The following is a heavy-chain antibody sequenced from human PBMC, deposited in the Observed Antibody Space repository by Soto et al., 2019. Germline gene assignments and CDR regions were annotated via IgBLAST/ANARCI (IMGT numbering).Heavy chain of an antibody. D-gene: IGHD3-22*01. CDR3: ARDWGYYYDSTAHSDY. V-gene: IGHV1-18*01. J-gene: IGHJ4*02. CDR2: ISAYNGNT. CDR1: GYTFTSYG. Sequence: ASVKVSCKASGYTFTSYGISWVRQAPGQGLEWMGWISAYNGNTNYAQKLQGRVTMTTDTSTSTAYMELRSLRSDDTAVYYCARDWGYYYDSTAHSDYWGQGTLVTVSS.